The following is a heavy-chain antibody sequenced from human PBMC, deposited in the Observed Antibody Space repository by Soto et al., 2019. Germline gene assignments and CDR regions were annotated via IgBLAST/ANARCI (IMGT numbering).Heavy chain of an antibody. CDR1: GFTVSSNY. Sequence: EVQLVESGGGLIQPGGSLRLSCAASGFTVSSNYMSWVRQAPGKGLEWVSLIYSSGSTYYADSVKGRFTISRDNSKNTLYLQMNSLRAEDTAVYYCARRDSSGWYSLAFDIWGQGTMVTVSS. V-gene: IGHV3-53*01. CDR2: IYSSGST. J-gene: IGHJ3*02. CDR3: ARRDSSGWYSLAFDI. D-gene: IGHD6-19*01.